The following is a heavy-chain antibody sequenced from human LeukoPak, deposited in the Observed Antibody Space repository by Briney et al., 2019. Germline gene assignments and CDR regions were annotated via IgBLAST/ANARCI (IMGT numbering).Heavy chain of an antibody. Sequence: SETLSLTCTVSGGSISRSSYYWGWIRQPPGKGLEWIGSIYYSGSTYYNPSLKSRVTISVDTSKNQFSLKLSSVTAADTAVYYCARVDTYYYGSGSYDNWFDPWGQGTLVTVSS. V-gene: IGHV4-39*07. J-gene: IGHJ5*02. CDR2: IYYSGST. CDR3: ARVDTYYYGSGSYDNWFDP. CDR1: GGSISRSSYY. D-gene: IGHD3-10*01.